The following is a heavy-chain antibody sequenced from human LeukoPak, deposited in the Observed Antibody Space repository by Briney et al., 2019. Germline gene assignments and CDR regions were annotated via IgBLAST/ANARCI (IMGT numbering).Heavy chain of an antibody. CDR1: GGSIRSGSHY. Sequence: SETLSLACTVSGGSIRSGSHYWAWIRQPPGKGLEWIGSIYYSGSTYYNPSLENRVTISIDTSKNHFSLKLSSLSAADTSVYYCAKRDDSGGNLVDLWGQGTLVTVS. J-gene: IGHJ4*02. CDR2: IYYSGST. V-gene: IGHV4-39*02. D-gene: IGHD3-22*01. CDR3: AKRDDSGGNLVDL.